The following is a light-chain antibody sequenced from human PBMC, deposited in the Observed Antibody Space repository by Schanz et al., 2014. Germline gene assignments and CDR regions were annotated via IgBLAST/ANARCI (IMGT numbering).Light chain of an antibody. Sequence: QSALTQPASVSGSPGQSITISCTGTSSDVGTSNLLSWYQQYPGKAPKLLIYDVIKRPSGVSNRFSGSKSGNTASLTISGLQAEDEADYYCCSYAGSSTVFGGGTKLTVL. CDR3: CSYAGSSTV. J-gene: IGLJ3*02. V-gene: IGLV2-23*02. CDR1: SSDVGTSNL. CDR2: DVI.